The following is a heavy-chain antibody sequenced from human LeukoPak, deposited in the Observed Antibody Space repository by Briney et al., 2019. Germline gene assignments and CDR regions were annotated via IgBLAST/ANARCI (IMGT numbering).Heavy chain of an antibody. CDR3: ASTRPEYSSSMKDPRPHYYMDV. CDR1: GYTFTGYY. D-gene: IGHD6-6*01. Sequence: ASVKVSCKASGYTFTGYYMHWVRQAPGQGLEWMGWINPNSGGTNYAQKFQGRVTMTRDTSISTAYMELSRLRSDDTAVYYCASTRPEYSSSMKDPRPHYYMDVWGKGTTVTVSS. CDR2: INPNSGGT. J-gene: IGHJ6*03. V-gene: IGHV1-2*02.